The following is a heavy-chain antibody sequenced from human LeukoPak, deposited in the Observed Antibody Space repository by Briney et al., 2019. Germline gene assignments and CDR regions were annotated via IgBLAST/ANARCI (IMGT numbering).Heavy chain of an antibody. CDR3: ACIAAAGDDAFDI. CDR1: GYSFTSYW. D-gene: IGHD6-13*01. V-gene: IGHV5-51*01. CDR2: IYPGDSDT. Sequence: GESLKIPCKGSGYSFTSYWIGWVRQMPGKGLEWMGIIYPGDSDTRYSPSFQGQVTISADKSISTAYLQWSSLKASDTAMYYCACIAAAGDDAFDIWGQGTMVTVSS. J-gene: IGHJ3*02.